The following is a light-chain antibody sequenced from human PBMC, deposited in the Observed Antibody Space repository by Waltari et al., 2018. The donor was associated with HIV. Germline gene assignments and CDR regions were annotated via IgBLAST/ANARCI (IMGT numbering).Light chain of an antibody. CDR3: QQYFAYPRT. J-gene: IGKJ3*01. CDR2: AAS. Sequence: IQMTQSPASLSASVGDRVTITCRASQHIGHDLAWYQQKPGKAPEVLMYAASNVQVDVPSRFSGRGHGTDFTFTISCLQPEDFATYFCQQYFAYPRTFGQGTRVEIK. CDR1: QHIGHD. V-gene: IGKV1-6*01.